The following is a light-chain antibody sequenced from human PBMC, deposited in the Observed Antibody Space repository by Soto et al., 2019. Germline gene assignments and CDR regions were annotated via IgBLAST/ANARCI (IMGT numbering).Light chain of an antibody. CDR3: TAWDDTLRGPL. Sequence: QSVLTQPPSASGTPGQRVTISCSGSSSNIGSNYVYWYQQLPGTAPKLLIYRNNQRPSGVPDRFSGSKSGPSASLAISGVRSEDEADYYCTAWDDTLRGPLFGGGTKVIVL. CDR1: SSNIGSNY. V-gene: IGLV1-47*01. CDR2: RNN. J-gene: IGLJ2*01.